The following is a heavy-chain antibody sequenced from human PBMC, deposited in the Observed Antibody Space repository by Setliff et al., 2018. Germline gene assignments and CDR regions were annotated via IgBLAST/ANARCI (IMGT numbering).Heavy chain of an antibody. CDR3: ARLMITLGGVIVYFDN. V-gene: IGHV3-7*01. J-gene: IGHJ4*02. Sequence: PGGSLSLSCAASGFTFTNYWMSWVRQAPGKGLEWVANIKQDGSEKYYLDSVKGRFTISRDNAKKSLYLQMNSLRAEDTAVYYCARLMITLGGVIVYFDNWGQGTLVTVSS. CDR1: GFTFTNYW. CDR2: IKQDGSEK. D-gene: IGHD3-16*02.